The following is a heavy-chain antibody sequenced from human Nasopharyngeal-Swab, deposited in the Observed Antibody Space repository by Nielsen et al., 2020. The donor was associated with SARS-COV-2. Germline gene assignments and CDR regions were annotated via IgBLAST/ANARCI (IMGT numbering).Heavy chain of an antibody. D-gene: IGHD3-22*01. CDR3: ATAGSPANYYDSSGYYYINWLDP. Sequence: ASVKVSCKVSGYTITELSMHWVRQAPGKGLEWMGGFDPEDGETIYAQKFQGRVTMTEDTSTDTAYMELSSLRSEDTAVYYCATAGSPANYYDSSGYYYINWLDPWGQGTLVTVSS. J-gene: IGHJ5*02. CDR2: FDPEDGET. CDR1: GYTITELS. V-gene: IGHV1-24*01.